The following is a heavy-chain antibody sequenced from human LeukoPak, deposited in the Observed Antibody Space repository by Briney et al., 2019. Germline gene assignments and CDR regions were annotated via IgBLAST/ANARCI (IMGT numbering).Heavy chain of an antibody. D-gene: IGHD3-22*01. CDR1: GGTFSSYA. CDR2: IIPILGIA. CDR3: ARAYYYDSSGYCDY. J-gene: IGHJ4*02. Sequence: SVKVSCKASGGTFSSYAISWVRQAPGQGLEWMGRIIPILGIANYAQKFRGRVTITADKSTSTAYMELSSLRSEDTAVYYCARAYYYDSSGYCDYWGQGTLVTVSS. V-gene: IGHV1-69*04.